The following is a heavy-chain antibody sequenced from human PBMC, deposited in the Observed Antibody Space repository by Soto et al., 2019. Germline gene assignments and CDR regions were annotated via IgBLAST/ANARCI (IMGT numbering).Heavy chain of an antibody. CDR3: ARGREEMATIGWYFDL. J-gene: IGHJ2*01. CDR2: INHSGST. D-gene: IGHD5-12*01. CDR1: GGSFSGYY. V-gene: IGHV4-34*01. Sequence: QVQLQQWGAGLLKTSDTLSLTCAVYGGSFSGYYWSWIRQPPGKGLEWIGEINHSGSTNYNPSLKSRVTISVDTSKNQFSLKLSSVTAADTAVYYCARGREEMATIGWYFDLWGRGTLVTVSS.